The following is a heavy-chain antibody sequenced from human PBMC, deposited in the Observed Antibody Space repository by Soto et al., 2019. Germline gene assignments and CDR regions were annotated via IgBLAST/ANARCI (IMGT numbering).Heavy chain of an antibody. J-gene: IGHJ5*02. V-gene: IGHV1-24*01. Sequence: QVQLVQSGAEVKKPGASVKVSCKVSGYTLSKLSMPWVRQAPGKGLEWMVVFDPEDGETIHAQKFQGRVTMTEDTSTNTAYMELSSLRSEETAGYYCAILEGGDYVGLNWFDPWGQGTLVTVSS. CDR1: GYTLSKLS. D-gene: IGHD4-17*01. CDR2: FDPEDGET. CDR3: AILEGGDYVGLNWFDP.